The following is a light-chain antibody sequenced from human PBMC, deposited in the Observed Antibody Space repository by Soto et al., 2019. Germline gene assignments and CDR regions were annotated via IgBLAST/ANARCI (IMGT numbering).Light chain of an antibody. J-gene: IGKJ1*01. CDR1: QNIYSN. CDR2: RAS. CDR3: QQYHNLWS. Sequence: IALTQSPATVSVSPGDRVTLSCWASQNIYSNLGWYQQRPGQAPRLIIYRASARPTGIPARFSGSGSGTVFTRTISSLQSEDFAIYYCQQYHNLWSFGRRPKVEIK. V-gene: IGKV3-15*01.